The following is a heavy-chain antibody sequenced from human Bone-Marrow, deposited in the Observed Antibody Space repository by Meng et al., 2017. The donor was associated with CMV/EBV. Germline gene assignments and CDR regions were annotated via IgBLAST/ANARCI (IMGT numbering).Heavy chain of an antibody. J-gene: IGHJ4*02. V-gene: IGHV1-18*01. CDR1: GYIFTDYS. Sequence: ASVKVSCKATGYIFTDYSISWVRQAPGQGLEWMGWISGHSSNTHYAQNFQGRVTMTRDTSTTTAYMELKNLRSDDSAIYFRARYKRIYGDNPPPGRFFDYWGQGTLVTVSS. D-gene: IGHD4-23*01. CDR2: ISGHSSNT. CDR3: ARYKRIYGDNPPPGRFFDY.